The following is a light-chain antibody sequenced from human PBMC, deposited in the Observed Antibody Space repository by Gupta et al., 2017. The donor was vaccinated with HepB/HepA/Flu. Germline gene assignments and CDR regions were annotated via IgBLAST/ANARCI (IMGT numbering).Light chain of an antibody. J-gene: IGLJ2*01. CDR1: ALPKQY. CDR3: QSADSSGSYRV. V-gene: IGLV3-25*03. Sequence: SYELTQPPSMSVSPGQTARIPCSGDALPKQYSYWYQQRPGQAPVVVIYKDTERPSGIPERFSGSSSGTTVTLTISGVQAEDEADYYCQSADSSGSYRVFGGGTKLTVL. CDR2: KDT.